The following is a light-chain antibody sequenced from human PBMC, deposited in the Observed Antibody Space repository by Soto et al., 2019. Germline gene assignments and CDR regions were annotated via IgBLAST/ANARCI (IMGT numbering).Light chain of an antibody. Sequence: QSALTQTASVSGSPGQSITIACTGTSSDIGAYNLVSWYQQHPGKAPKLMLYDVNIRPSGVSNRFSGSKSGNTASLTISGLQDEDEADYYCTSWTTSTTMIFGGGTKLTVL. J-gene: IGLJ2*01. CDR2: DVN. CDR3: TSWTTSTTMI. CDR1: SSDIGAYNL. V-gene: IGLV2-14*03.